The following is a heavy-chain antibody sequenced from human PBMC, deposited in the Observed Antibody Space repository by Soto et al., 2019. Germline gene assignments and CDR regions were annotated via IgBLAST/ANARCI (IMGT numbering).Heavy chain of an antibody. CDR3: ARSRSAMADGMNV. CDR2: VRIGTGIT. J-gene: IGHJ6*02. V-gene: IGHV3-23*05. CDR1: GLNFRGFA. Sequence: GGSLRLSCAVSGLNFRGFAMSWVRQAPGEGLEGVSAVRIGTGITYYAVSVGGRFPLSSDASKNTVYLQMNRLRAEDTAIYYCARSRSAMADGMNVWGQGTTVTVSS. D-gene: IGHD5-18*01.